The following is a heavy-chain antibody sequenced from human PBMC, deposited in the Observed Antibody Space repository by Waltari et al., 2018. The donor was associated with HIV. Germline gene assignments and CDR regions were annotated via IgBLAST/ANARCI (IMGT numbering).Heavy chain of an antibody. CDR3: ARDRGGNFWSAHKPACLDY. CDR2: IYSDGAI. CDR1: GFAVRSNY. Sequence: DVKLVESGGGLVPPGGSLRLSCADSGFAVRSNYMSWVRQAPGKGLEWVSVIYSDGAIYYTDSVKGRCIVSRDTSKKVVYLQMNSRGVDDTAVYFCARDRGGNFWSAHKPACLDYWGQGTLVSVSS. J-gene: IGHJ4*02. V-gene: IGHV3-66*01. D-gene: IGHD3-3*01.